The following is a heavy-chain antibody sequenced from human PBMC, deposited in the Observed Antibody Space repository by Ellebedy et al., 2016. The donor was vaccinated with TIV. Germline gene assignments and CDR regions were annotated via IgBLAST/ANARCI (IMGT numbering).Heavy chain of an antibody. J-gene: IGHJ5*02. CDR1: GFSFRSYW. Sequence: PGGSLRLSCAASGFSFRSYWMSWVRQAPGKGLEWVANIYQDGSVQYYLDSVKGRFTISRDTAINSLFLQMNSLRAGDTAVYYCARRGSYGDYAVQVNSWFDRWGRGTLVTVSS. CDR3: ARRGSYGDYAVQVNSWFDR. V-gene: IGHV3-7*01. CDR2: IYQDGSVQ. D-gene: IGHD4-17*01.